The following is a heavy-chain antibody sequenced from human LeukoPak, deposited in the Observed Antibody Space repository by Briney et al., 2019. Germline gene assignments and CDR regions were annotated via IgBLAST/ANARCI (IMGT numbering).Heavy chain of an antibody. CDR3: ARDSTPYGHSGY. D-gene: IGHD4-17*01. Sequence: SETLSLTCTVSGGSISSGGYYWSWIRQPPGKGLEWIGYIYYSGTTNFNPSLKSRVTISVDTSKNQFSLRLSSVTAADTAVYYCARDSTPYGHSGYWGQGTLVTVSP. V-gene: IGHV4-61*08. CDR2: IYYSGTT. CDR1: GGSISSGGYY. J-gene: IGHJ4*02.